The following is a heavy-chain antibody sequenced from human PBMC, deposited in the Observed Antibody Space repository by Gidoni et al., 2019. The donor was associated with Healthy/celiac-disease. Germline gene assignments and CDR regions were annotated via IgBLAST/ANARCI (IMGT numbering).Heavy chain of an antibody. CDR3: ARAHTSGPFFDY. J-gene: IGHJ4*02. V-gene: IGHV1-46*01. D-gene: IGHD6-19*01. Sequence: QVQLVQSGAEVKKPGASVKVSCKASGYTFTSYYMHCVRQAPGQGLEWMGIINPSGGSTSYAQKFQGRVTMTRDTSTSTVYMELSSLRSEDTAVYYCARAHTSGPFFDYWGQGTLVTVSS. CDR1: GYTFTSYY. CDR2: INPSGGST.